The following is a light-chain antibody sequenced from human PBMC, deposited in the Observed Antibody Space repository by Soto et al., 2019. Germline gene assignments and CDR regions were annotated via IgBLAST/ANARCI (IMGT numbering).Light chain of an antibody. J-gene: IGKJ1*01. CDR3: QQYNSYSST. CDR1: QSISSW. CDR2: DAS. Sequence: DIQMTQSPSTLSASVGDRVTITGRASQSISSWLAWYQQKPGKAPKLLIYDASSLESGVPSRFSGSGSGTEFTLTISSLQPDDFATYYCQQYNSYSSTFGQGTKVEIK. V-gene: IGKV1-5*01.